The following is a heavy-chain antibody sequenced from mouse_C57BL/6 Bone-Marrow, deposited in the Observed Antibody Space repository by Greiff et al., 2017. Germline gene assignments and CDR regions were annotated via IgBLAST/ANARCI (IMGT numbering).Heavy chain of an antibody. CDR1: GYTFTSYG. CDR3: ARDGDDYDVDY. D-gene: IGHD2-4*01. Sequence: QVQLQQSGAELARPGASVKLSCKASGYTFTSYGISWVKQRTGQGLEWIGEIYPRSGNTYYNEKFKGKATLTADKSSSTAYMELRSLTSEDAAVYFCARDGDDYDVDYWGQGTTLTVSA. V-gene: IGHV1-81*01. J-gene: IGHJ2*01. CDR2: IYPRSGNT.